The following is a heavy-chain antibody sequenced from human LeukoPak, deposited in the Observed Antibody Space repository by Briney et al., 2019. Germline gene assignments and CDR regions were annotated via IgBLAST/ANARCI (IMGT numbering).Heavy chain of an antibody. CDR3: ARDSGLDTGYEKRFDY. J-gene: IGHJ4*02. Sequence: PGGSLRLSCAASGFTFSNYSMNWVRQAPGKGLEWVSSISDRSTYIYYADSLKGRFAISRDNAKNSLCLQMNSLRAEDTAVYYCARDSGLDTGYEKRFDYWGQGTLVTVSS. CDR1: GFTFSNYS. CDR2: ISDRSTYI. V-gene: IGHV3-21*01. D-gene: IGHD5-12*01.